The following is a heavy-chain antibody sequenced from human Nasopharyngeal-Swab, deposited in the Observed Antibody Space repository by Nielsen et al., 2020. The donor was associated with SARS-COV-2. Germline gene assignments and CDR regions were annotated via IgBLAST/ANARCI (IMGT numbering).Heavy chain of an antibody. V-gene: IGHV3-74*01. J-gene: IGHJ4*02. CDR3: GRDLGGAWSS. CDR1: GFTFRRYW. Sequence: GGSLRLSCVASGFTFRRYWMHWVRQAPGKGLEWVARLDNDGTITNHADSVRGRFTISRDNAENTLFLQMNSLRVEDTAVYYCGRDLGGAWSSWGQGTLVTASS. D-gene: IGHD3-10*01. CDR2: LDNDGTIT.